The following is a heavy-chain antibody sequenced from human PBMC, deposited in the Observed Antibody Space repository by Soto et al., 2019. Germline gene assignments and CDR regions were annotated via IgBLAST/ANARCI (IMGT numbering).Heavy chain of an antibody. CDR3: AHSFGVAVMGYYHPAMDV. CDR1: GFSLSTSGVG. J-gene: IGHJ6*02. D-gene: IGHD3-3*01. CDR2: IYWDEDK. Sequence: QITLRESGPTLVKPTQTLTLTCTFSGFSLSTSGVGVAWIRQPPGKALEWLALIYWDEDKRYSPSLKSRLTITKDTSKNQVVLTLTNMDPVDTATYVCAHSFGVAVMGYYHPAMDVWGQGTTVTVSS. V-gene: IGHV2-5*02.